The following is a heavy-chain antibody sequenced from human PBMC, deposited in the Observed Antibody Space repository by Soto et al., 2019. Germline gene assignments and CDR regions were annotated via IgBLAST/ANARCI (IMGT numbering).Heavy chain of an antibody. CDR3: ANVPIWGGSSRCYTEGFDY. J-gene: IGHJ4*02. Sequence: EVQLLQHGGGLVQPGGSLRLTCAASGFTFSDYAMSWVRQAPGKGLEWASTVSASASNTHYADSVKGRFTISRDNSKNTLFLQRDSLRAEDTALYYWANVPIWGGSSRCYTEGFDYWGQGTLVIVSS. CDR1: GFTFSDYA. D-gene: IGHD2-2*01. CDR2: VSASASNT. V-gene: IGHV3-23*01.